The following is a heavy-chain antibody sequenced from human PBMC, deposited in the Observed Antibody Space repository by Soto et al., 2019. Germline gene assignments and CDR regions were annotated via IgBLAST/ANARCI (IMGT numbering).Heavy chain of an antibody. CDR1: GFTFSSYA. J-gene: IGHJ4*02. V-gene: IGHV3-23*01. CDR2: ISSTGGST. CDR3: AKSTGRYDFWSGYLHFDY. D-gene: IGHD3-3*01. Sequence: GESLRISCAASGFTFSSYAMSWVRQAPGKGLEWVSAISSTGGSTYYADSVKGRFTISRDNSKNTLYLQMNSLTAEDTAVYYCAKSTGRYDFWSGYLHFDYWGQGTLVTVSS.